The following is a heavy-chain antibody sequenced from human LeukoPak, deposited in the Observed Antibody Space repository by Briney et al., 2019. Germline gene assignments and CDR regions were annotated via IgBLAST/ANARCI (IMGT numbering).Heavy chain of an antibody. CDR2: IRYDGSNK. D-gene: IGHD1-1*01. Sequence: GGSLRLSCAASGFTFSSYGMHWVRQAPGKGLQWVASIRYDGSNKNYGDSVKGRFTISRDNSKNTLYLQMNSLRTEDTAVYYCAKERSTTPQEGYWGQGTLVTVSS. CDR3: AKERSTTPQEGY. J-gene: IGHJ4*02. V-gene: IGHV3-30*02. CDR1: GFTFSSYG.